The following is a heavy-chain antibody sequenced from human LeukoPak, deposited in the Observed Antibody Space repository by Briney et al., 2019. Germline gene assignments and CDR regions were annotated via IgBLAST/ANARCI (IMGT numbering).Heavy chain of an antibody. D-gene: IGHD1-26*01. CDR3: AKIGAGATLRPHAFDI. Sequence: PGGSLRLSCAASGFTVSSYYMNWVRQAPGKELEWVSVIYTGGGRYYADSVRGRFTISRNTSKNMVFLQMNSLRVEDTALYYCAKIGAGATLRPHAFDIWGQGTMVTVSS. V-gene: IGHV3-53*01. J-gene: IGHJ3*02. CDR1: GFTVSSYY. CDR2: IYTGGGR.